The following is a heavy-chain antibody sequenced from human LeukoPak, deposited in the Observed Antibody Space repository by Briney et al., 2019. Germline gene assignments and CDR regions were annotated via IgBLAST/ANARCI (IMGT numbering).Heavy chain of an antibody. J-gene: IGHJ4*02. CDR1: GFTFSSHE. CDR3: ARAPIAAAGFDY. D-gene: IGHD6-13*01. CDR2: ISSSGSTI. Sequence: PGGSLRLSCAASGFTFSSHEMNWVRQAPGKGLEWVSYISSSGSTIYYADSVKGRFTISRDNAKNSLYLQMNSLRAEDTAVYYCARAPIAAAGFDYWGQGTLVTVSS. V-gene: IGHV3-48*03.